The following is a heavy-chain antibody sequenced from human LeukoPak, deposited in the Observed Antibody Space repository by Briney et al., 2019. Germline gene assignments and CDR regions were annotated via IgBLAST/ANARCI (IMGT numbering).Heavy chain of an antibody. CDR3: AKDGPGWELHSPFDY. V-gene: IGHV3-74*01. CDR1: GFTFSSYW. CDR2: INSDGSST. D-gene: IGHD1-26*01. Sequence: GGPLRLSCAASGFTFSSYWMHWVRQAPGKGLVWVSRINSDGSSTSYADSVKGRFTISRDNAKNTLYLQINSLRAEDTAVYYCAKDGPGWELHSPFDYWGQGTLVTVSS. J-gene: IGHJ4*02.